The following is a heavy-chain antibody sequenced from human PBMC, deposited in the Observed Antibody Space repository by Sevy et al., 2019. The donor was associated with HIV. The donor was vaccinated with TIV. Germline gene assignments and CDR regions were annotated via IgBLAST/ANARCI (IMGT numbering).Heavy chain of an antibody. CDR1: GFTFSLYG. CDR3: AKEITVAEAFEYYFCLDD. V-gene: IGHV3-30*18. D-gene: IGHD1-20*01. Sequence: GGSLRLSCAGSGFTFSLYGMHWVRQAPGRGLEWVAMISNEGSSKFYADSVKGRFTISRDNSNNTLYLKMTSLRAEDTAMYYCAKEITVAEAFEYYFCLDDWGQGTTVTVSS. J-gene: IGHJ6*02. CDR2: ISNEGSSK.